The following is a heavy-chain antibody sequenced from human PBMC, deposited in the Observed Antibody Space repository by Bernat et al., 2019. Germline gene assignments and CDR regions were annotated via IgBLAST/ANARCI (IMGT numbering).Heavy chain of an antibody. D-gene: IGHD3-10*01. V-gene: IGHV4-34*01. CDR3: AGWKRGDYYGSGSYYQSPYHYHGLDV. J-gene: IGHJ6*02. Sequence: QVQLQQWGAGLLKPSETLSLTCAVYGGSFSGYYWSWIRQPPGKGLEWIGEINHSGSTNYNPSLKSRVTIAVDTPKNQFSLKTGSGTAAGTGVYYWAGWKRGDYYGSGSYYQSPYHYHGLDVWGQGTTVTVSS. CDR2: INHSGST. CDR1: GGSFSGYY.